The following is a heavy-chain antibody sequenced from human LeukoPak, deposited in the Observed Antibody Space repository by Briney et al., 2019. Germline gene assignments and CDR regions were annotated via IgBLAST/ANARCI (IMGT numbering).Heavy chain of an antibody. V-gene: IGHV3-30*18. J-gene: IGHJ6*02. Sequence: PGGSLRLSCAASGFTFSSYGMHWVRQAPGKGLEWVAVISYDGSNKYYADSVKGRFTISRDNSKNTLYLQMNSLRAEDTAVYYCAKSGADIVVVPAAIESLDGMDVWGQGTTVTVSS. CDR1: GFTFSSYG. CDR2: ISYDGSNK. CDR3: AKSGADIVVVPAAIESLDGMDV. D-gene: IGHD2-2*02.